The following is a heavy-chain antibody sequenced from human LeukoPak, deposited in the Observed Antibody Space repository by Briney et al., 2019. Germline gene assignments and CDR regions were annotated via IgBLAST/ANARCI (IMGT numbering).Heavy chain of an antibody. CDR3: AKYFDWLLDYYYYCMDV. CDR2: IRYDGSNK. J-gene: IGHJ6*03. Sequence: PGGSLRLSCAASGFTFSSYGMHWVRQAPGKGLEWVAFIRYDGSNKYYADSVKGRFTISRDNSKNTLYLQMNSLRAEATAVYYCAKYFDWLLDYYYYCMDVWGKGTTVTVSS. CDR1: GFTFSSYG. D-gene: IGHD3-9*01. V-gene: IGHV3-30*02.